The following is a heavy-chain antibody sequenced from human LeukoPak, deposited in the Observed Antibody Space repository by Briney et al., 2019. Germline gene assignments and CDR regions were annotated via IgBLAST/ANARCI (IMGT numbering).Heavy chain of an antibody. Sequence: ASVKVSCKASGGTFSSYAISWVRQAPGQGLEWMGWINPNSGGTNYAQKFQGRVTMTRDTSISTAYMELSRLRSDDTAVYYCAREYRAYYDSTRGGFDYWGQGTLVTVSS. J-gene: IGHJ4*02. CDR3: AREYRAYYDSTRGGFDY. D-gene: IGHD3-22*01. V-gene: IGHV1-2*02. CDR2: INPNSGGT. CDR1: GGTFSSYA.